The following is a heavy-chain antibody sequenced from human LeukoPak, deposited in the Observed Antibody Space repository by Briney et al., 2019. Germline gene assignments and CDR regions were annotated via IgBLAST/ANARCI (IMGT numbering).Heavy chain of an antibody. CDR3: ASYGSGSFPGY. CDR1: GFSFSTYW. D-gene: IGHD3-10*01. CDR2: INQDGTEK. Sequence: GGSLRLSCAASGFSFSTYWMSWVRQAPGKGLEWVANINQDGTEKYYVDSVKGRFTISRDNSKNTLYLQVNSLRAEDTAVYYCASYGSGSFPGYWGQGTLVTVSS. J-gene: IGHJ4*02. V-gene: IGHV3-7*01.